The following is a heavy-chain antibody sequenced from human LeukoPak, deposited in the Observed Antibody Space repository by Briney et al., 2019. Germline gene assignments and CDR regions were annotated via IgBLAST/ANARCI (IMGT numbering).Heavy chain of an antibody. CDR3: ARDRDSSGYFFDY. Sequence: PSQTLSLTCTVSGGSISSGGYYWSWIRQHPGKGLEWIGYIYYSGSTYYNPSLKSRVTISVDTSKNQFSLKLSSVTAADTAVYYCARDRDSSGYFFDYWGLGTLVTVSS. J-gene: IGHJ4*02. CDR2: IYYSGST. V-gene: IGHV4-31*03. CDR1: GGSISSGGYY. D-gene: IGHD3-22*01.